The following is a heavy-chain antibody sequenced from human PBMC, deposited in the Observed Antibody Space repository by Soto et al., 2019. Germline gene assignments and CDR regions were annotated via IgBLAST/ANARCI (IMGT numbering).Heavy chain of an antibody. V-gene: IGHV1-69*19. CDR2: ISPMFGAA. Sequence: QVQLVQSGAVMKKPGSSVKVSCQSSGGTFNTYAMKWVRQAPGQGPEWMGDISPMFGAANYAPMFKGRVTITADESTGTSYMQLCSLASEDTCLYFCAMEAQVHTPAFVYWGQGTLVTVSS. CDR1: GGTFNTYA. CDR3: AMEAQVHTPAFVY. D-gene: IGHD3-10*01. J-gene: IGHJ4*02.